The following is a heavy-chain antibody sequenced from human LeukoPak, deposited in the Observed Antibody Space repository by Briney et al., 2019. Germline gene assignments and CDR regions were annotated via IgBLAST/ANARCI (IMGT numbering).Heavy chain of an antibody. CDR3: AKDYRLLASYFDY. CDR2: ISYDGSNK. J-gene: IGHJ4*02. Sequence: PGRSLRLSCAASGFTFSSYGMHWVRQAPGKGLEWVAVISYDGSNKYYADSVKGRFTISRDNSKNTLYLQMNSLRAEDTAVYYCAKDYRLLASYFDYWGQGTLVTVSS. CDR1: GFTFSSYG. D-gene: IGHD2-2*01. V-gene: IGHV3-30*18.